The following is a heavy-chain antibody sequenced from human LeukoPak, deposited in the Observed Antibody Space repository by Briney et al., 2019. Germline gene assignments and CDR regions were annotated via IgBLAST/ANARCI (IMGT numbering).Heavy chain of an antibody. V-gene: IGHV3-23*01. CDR2: ISGGGGST. Sequence: GGSLRLSCAASGFTFSDYYMSWIRQAPGKGLEWVSTISGGGGSTFYADSVKGRFTISRDNSKNMLYLQMNSLRAEDTAVYYCAKEHYYDSGNSDYWGQGTLVTVSS. CDR3: AKEHYYDSGNSDY. CDR1: GFTFSDYY. J-gene: IGHJ4*02. D-gene: IGHD3-10*01.